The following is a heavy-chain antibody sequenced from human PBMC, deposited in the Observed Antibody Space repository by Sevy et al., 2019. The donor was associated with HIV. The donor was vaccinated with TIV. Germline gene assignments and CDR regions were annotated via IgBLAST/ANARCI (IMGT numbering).Heavy chain of an antibody. V-gene: IGHV3-23*01. J-gene: IGHJ6*03. CDR3: AKACATGYCSGGSCRKYYYYYMDV. CDR2: ISGSGGST. Sequence: GGSLRLSCAASGFTFSSYAMSWVRQAPGKGLEWVSAISGSGGSTYYAYSVKGRFTISRDNSKNTLYLQMNSLRAEDTAVYYCAKACATGYCSGGSCRKYYYYYMDVWGKGTTVTVSS. CDR1: GFTFSSYA. D-gene: IGHD2-15*01.